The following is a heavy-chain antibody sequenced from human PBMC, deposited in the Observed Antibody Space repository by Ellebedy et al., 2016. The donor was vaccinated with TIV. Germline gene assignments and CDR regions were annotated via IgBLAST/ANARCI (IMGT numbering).Heavy chain of an antibody. D-gene: IGHD4-17*01. V-gene: IGHV3-7*03. Sequence: GESLKISCAASGFTFSRIWMSWVRQAPGKGLEWVANINTDGSEMYYVDSVKGRFTISRDNAKNSLYLQMNSLRVEDTAVYYCARAIYGASYLWGRGTLVTVSS. CDR2: INTDGSEM. CDR3: ARAIYGASYL. CDR1: GFTFSRIW. J-gene: IGHJ2*01.